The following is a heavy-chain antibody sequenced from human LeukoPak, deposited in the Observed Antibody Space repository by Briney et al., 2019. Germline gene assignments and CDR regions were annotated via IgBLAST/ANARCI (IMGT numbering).Heavy chain of an antibody. D-gene: IGHD6-13*01. V-gene: IGHV4-59*01. CDR3: ARGEYSSSWYGRSHYYYGMDV. CDR1: GGSISSYY. CDR2: IYYSGST. J-gene: IGHJ6*02. Sequence: SETLSLTCTVSGGSISSYYWSWIRQPPGKGLEWIGYIYYSGSTNYNPSFKSRVTISVDTSKNQFSLKLSSVTAADTAVYYCARGEYSSSWYGRSHYYYGMDVWGQGTTVTVSS.